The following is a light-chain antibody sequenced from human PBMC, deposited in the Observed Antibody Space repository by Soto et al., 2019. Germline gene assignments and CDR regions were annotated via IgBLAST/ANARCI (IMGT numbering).Light chain of an antibody. Sequence: DIQMTQSPSSLSASVGDRVTITCRASQSISSYLAWYQQKPGKAPNLLIYTASSLQSGVPSRFSGTGPGTEFTLTISSLQPDDFATYYCQQYKNYPLTFGRGTKVAIK. CDR1: QSISSY. CDR2: TAS. CDR3: QQYKNYPLT. V-gene: IGKV1-16*01. J-gene: IGKJ4*01.